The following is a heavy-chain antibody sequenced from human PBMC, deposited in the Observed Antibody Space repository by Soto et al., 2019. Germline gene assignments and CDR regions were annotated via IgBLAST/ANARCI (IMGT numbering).Heavy chain of an antibody. Sequence: QVHLVQSGAEVKKPGSSVKVSCEASGGIFRTSGISWVRQAPGHGLEWMGGIIPMFGTANYAQKFQGRVTITADESTSTAYMDLSSLRAEDTAVYYCARSYSRNREYDVFDSWGQGTKVTVSS. CDR2: IIPMFGTA. CDR1: GGIFRTSG. CDR3: ARSYSRNREYDVFDS. J-gene: IGHJ3*02. D-gene: IGHD6-13*01. V-gene: IGHV1-69*12.